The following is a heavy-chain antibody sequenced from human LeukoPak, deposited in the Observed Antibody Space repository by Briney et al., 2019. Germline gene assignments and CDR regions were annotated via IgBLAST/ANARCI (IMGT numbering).Heavy chain of an antibody. Sequence: PGGSLRLSCAASGITFSSSWMTWVRQAPGKGLEWVAVISYDGSNKYYADSVKGRFTISRDNSKNTLYLQMNSLRAEDTAVYYCAKSRYSGWQLNDYWGQGTLVTVSS. CDR1: GITFSSSW. V-gene: IGHV3-30*18. CDR3: AKSRYSGWQLNDY. D-gene: IGHD5-12*01. J-gene: IGHJ4*02. CDR2: ISYDGSNK.